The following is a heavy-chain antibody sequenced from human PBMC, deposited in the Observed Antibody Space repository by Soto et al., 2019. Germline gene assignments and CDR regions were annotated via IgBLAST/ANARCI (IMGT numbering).Heavy chain of an antibody. J-gene: IGHJ4*02. V-gene: IGHV3-15*07. CDR3: ITGGH. CDR1: GFTFGNAW. CDR2: IKNKRDGETI. Sequence: GGSLRLSCAASGFTFGNAWMNWVRQAPGKGLEWVGRIKNKRDGETIDYAAPVRGRFTISRDDSKSALYLQMSSLTTDDTAVYYCITGGHWGQGTLVTVSS.